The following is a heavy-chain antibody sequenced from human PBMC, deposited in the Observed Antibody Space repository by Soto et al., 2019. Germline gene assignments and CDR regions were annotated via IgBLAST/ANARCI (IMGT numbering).Heavy chain of an antibody. J-gene: IGHJ4*02. CDR3: ALVGATARYYFDY. D-gene: IGHD1-26*01. Sequence: GESLKISCKGSGYSFTSYWIGWVRQMPGKGLEWMGIIYPGDSDTRYSPSFQGQVTISADKSISTAYLQWSSLKASDAAMYYCALVGATARYYFDYWGQGTLVTVSS. CDR2: IYPGDSDT. CDR1: GYSFTSYW. V-gene: IGHV5-51*01.